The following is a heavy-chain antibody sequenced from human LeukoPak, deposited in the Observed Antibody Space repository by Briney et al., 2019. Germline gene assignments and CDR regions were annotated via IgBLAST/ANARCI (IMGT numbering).Heavy chain of an antibody. D-gene: IGHD2-8*01. J-gene: IGHJ6*02. CDR3: ARDKEIVLMVYAIRYYYYGMDV. CDR2: INAGNGNT. V-gene: IGHV1-3*01. CDR1: GYTFTSYA. Sequence: APVKVSCKASGYTFTSYAMHWVRQAPGQRLEWMGWINAGNGNTKYSQKFQGRVTITRDTSISTAYMELSRLRSDDTAVYYCARDKEIVLMVYAIRYYYYGMDVWGQGTTVTVSS.